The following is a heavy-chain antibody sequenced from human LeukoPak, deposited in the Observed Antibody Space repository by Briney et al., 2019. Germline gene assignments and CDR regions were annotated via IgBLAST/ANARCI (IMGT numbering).Heavy chain of an antibody. D-gene: IGHD6-13*01. Sequence: SETLSLTCAVYGGSFSGYYWSWIRQPPGKGLEWIGEINHSGSTNYNPSLKSRVTISVDTSKNQFSLKLSSLTAADTAVYYCARVGSSWYYYYYYMDVWGKGTTVTVSS. J-gene: IGHJ6*03. CDR3: ARVGSSWYYYYYYMDV. CDR1: GGSFSGYY. V-gene: IGHV4-34*01. CDR2: INHSGST.